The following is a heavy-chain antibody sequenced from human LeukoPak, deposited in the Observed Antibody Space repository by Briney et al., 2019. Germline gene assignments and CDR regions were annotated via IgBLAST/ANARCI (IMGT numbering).Heavy chain of an antibody. D-gene: IGHD3-22*01. V-gene: IGHV3-23*01. CDR1: GFTFNTYG. J-gene: IGHJ4*02. Sequence: GGSLRLSCAASGFTFNTYGMSWVRQAPGKGLEWVSGISGSGGATYYADSVKGRFTISRDDPHNTLYLQMNSLRAEDTAVYYCARRGYYYDSSGYYSYEGRDYWGQGTLVTVSA. CDR2: ISGSGGAT. CDR3: ARRGYYYDSSGYYSYEGRDY.